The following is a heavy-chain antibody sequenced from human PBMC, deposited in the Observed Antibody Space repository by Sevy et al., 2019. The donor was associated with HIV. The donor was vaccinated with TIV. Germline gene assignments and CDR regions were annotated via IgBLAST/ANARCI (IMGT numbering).Heavy chain of an antibody. CDR3: AKETFGRFDS. D-gene: IGHD1-26*01. CDR1: GFSFSAYW. J-gene: IGHJ4*01. V-gene: IGHV3-7*04. Sequence: GGSLRLSCAASGFSFSAYWMNWVRQAPGKGLEWVANIKPDGSDKHYVDSAEGRFTISRDNAKNSLYLQMNSLRVEDTAMYYCAKETFGRFDSWGHGTLVTVSS. CDR2: IKPDGSDK.